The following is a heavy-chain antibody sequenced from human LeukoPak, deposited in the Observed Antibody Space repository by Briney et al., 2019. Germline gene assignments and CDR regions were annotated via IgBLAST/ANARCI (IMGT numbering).Heavy chain of an antibody. J-gene: IGHJ4*02. Sequence: GGSLRLSCAASGFTFSSYSMSWVRQAPGKGLEWVSHISSGSSIIYYADSVKGRFTISRDNAKNSLYLQMTSLRDEDTAVYYCVRETTGLDYWGQGTLVTVSS. D-gene: IGHD3-9*01. CDR1: GFTFSSYS. CDR2: ISSGSSII. CDR3: VRETTGLDY. V-gene: IGHV3-48*02.